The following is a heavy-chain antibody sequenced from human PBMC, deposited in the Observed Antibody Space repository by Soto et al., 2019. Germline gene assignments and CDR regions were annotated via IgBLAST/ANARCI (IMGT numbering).Heavy chain of an antibody. Sequence: EVQLLESGGGLVQPGGSLRLSCAASGFTFSSYAMRWVRQAPGKGLEWVSAISGSGGSTYYAASVKGRFTISRDNSSTTLYRPMNSLSAEDTAVYYCARRGSGSYYDYWGPGTLVNVSS. CDR3: ARRGSGSYYDY. V-gene: IGHV3-23*01. CDR2: ISGSGGST. CDR1: GFTFSSYA. J-gene: IGHJ4*02. D-gene: IGHD1-26*01.